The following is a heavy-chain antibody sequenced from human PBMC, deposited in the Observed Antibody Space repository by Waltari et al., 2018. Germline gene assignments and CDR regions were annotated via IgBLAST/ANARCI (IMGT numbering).Heavy chain of an antibody. J-gene: IGHJ4*02. CDR3: AREHYGGGF. CDR1: GFTVSSNY. V-gene: IGHV3-53*01. D-gene: IGHD4-17*01. CDR2: IYSGCTT. Sequence: EVQLVESGGGLIQPGGSLRLSCAASGFTVSSNYMTWVRQAPGKGVEWVSVIYSGCTTYYADSVKGRFTISRDNSKNTVYLQLNSRTVEDTAVYYCAREHYGGGFWGQGTLVTVSS.